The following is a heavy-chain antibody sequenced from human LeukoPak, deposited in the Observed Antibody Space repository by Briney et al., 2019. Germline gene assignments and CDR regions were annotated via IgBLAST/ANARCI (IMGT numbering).Heavy chain of an antibody. Sequence: GGSLRLSCAASGFTFSSYWMSWVRQAPGKGLEWVANIKQDGSEKYYVDSVKGRFTISRDNAKNSLYLQMNSLRAEDTAVYYCARDKRYDFWSGYYGSGYYYMDVWGKGTTVTVSS. CDR2: IKQDGSEK. J-gene: IGHJ6*03. D-gene: IGHD3-3*01. V-gene: IGHV3-7*01. CDR1: GFTFSSYW. CDR3: ARDKRYDFWSGYYGSGYYYMDV.